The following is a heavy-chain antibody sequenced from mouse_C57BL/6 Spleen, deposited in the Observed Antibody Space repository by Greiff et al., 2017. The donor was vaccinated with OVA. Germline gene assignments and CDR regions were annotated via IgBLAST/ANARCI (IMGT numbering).Heavy chain of an antibody. V-gene: IGHV5-16*01. CDR1: GFTFSDYY. CDR2: INYDGSST. CDR3: AREPYYYGSSYWYFDV. D-gene: IGHD1-1*01. J-gene: IGHJ1*03. Sequence: FESEGGLVQPGSSMKLSCTASGFTFSDYYMAWVRQVPEKGLEWVANINYDGSSTYYLDSLKSRFIISRDNAKNILYLQMSSLKSEDTATYYCAREPYYYGSSYWYFDVWGTGTTVTVSS.